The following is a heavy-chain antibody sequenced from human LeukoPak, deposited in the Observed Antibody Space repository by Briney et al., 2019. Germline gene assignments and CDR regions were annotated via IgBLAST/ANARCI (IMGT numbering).Heavy chain of an antibody. CDR2: IYYSGST. CDR1: GGSISSYY. J-gene: IGHJ3*02. D-gene: IGHD4-17*01. Sequence: SETLSLTCTVSGGSISSYYWSWIRQPPGKGLEWIGYIYYSGSTNYKPSLKSRVTISVDTSKNQFSLKLSSVTAADTAVYYCARSGLRPDAFDIWGQRTMVTVSS. CDR3: ARSGLRPDAFDI. V-gene: IGHV4-59*08.